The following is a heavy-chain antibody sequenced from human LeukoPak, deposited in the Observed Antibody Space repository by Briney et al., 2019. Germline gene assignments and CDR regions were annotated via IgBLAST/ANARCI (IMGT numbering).Heavy chain of an antibody. CDR2: ISSDGTYT. CDR1: GFTFSSHL. J-gene: IGHJ4*02. D-gene: IGHD6-13*01. V-gene: IGHV3-74*01. CDR3: AKETSSWELDY. Sequence: PGGSLRLSCAASGFTFSSHLMHWVRQAPGKGLVWVSRISSDGTYTNYADSVRGRFTISRDNSKNTLYLQMNSLRAEDTAVYYCAKETSSWELDYWGQGTLVTVSS.